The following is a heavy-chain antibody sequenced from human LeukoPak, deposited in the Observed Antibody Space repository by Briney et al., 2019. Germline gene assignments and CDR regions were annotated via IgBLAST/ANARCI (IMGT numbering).Heavy chain of an antibody. J-gene: IGHJ4*02. Sequence: GGSLRLSCAASGFTFSSYWMSWVRQAPGKGLEWVANIKQDGSEKYYVDSVKGRFTIPRDNAKNSLYLQMNSLRAEDTAVFYCARGNGYDPFDYWGQGTLVTVSS. CDR2: IKQDGSEK. CDR3: ARGNGYDPFDY. CDR1: GFTFSSYW. V-gene: IGHV3-7*04. D-gene: IGHD5-12*01.